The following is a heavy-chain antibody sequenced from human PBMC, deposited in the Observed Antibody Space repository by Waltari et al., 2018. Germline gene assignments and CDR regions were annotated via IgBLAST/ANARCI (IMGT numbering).Heavy chain of an antibody. CDR2: IRSKANSYAT. CDR3: TRDFDY. V-gene: IGHV3-73*02. CDR1: GFTFSGSA. Sequence: EVQLVESGGGLVQPGGSLKLSCAASGFTFSGSAMHWVRQASGKGLEWVGRIRSKANSYATADAAAVKGRFTISRDDSKNTAYLQMNSLKTEDTAVYYCTRDFDYWGQGTLVTVSS. J-gene: IGHJ4*02.